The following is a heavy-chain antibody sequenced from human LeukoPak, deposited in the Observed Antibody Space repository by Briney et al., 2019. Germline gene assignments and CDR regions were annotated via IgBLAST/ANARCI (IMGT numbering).Heavy chain of an antibody. CDR1: GFTFTSTW. Sequence: GGSLRLSCAASGFTFTSTWMRWVRQAPGKGLEWLGHISQDGGYKNSVDSVKGRFTISRDNAKNSLYLEMNSLRVEDTAVYYCATPTGYYPFDYCGQGTLVTVSS. CDR3: ATPTGYYPFDY. J-gene: IGHJ4*02. D-gene: IGHD3-9*01. CDR2: ISQDGGYK. V-gene: IGHV3-7*01.